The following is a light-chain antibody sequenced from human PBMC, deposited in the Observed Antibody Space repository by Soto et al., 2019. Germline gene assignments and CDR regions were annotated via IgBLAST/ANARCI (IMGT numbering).Light chain of an antibody. CDR1: TSNIGNNY. Sequence: QAVLTQPPSVSAAPGQKVTISCSGSTSNIGNNYVSWYQQLPRTAPKLLIYDNNKRPSGIPDRFSGSKSGTSATLGITGLQTGDEADYYCGTWDSSLSAVVFGGGTKLTV. J-gene: IGLJ2*01. CDR3: GTWDSSLSAVV. V-gene: IGLV1-51*01. CDR2: DNN.